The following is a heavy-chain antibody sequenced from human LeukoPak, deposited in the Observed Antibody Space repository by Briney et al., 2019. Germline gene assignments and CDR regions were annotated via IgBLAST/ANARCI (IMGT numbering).Heavy chain of an antibody. D-gene: IGHD2-2*01. J-gene: IGHJ4*02. CDR3: ASEEVTAALFDY. Sequence: SATLSLTCTVSGGSISSSSYYWGWIRQPPGKGLEWIGSIYYSGSTYYNPSLKSRVTISVDTSKNQFSLKLSSVTAADTAVYYCASEEVTAALFDYWGQGTLVTVSS. V-gene: IGHV4-39*01. CDR2: IYYSGST. CDR1: GGSISSSSYY.